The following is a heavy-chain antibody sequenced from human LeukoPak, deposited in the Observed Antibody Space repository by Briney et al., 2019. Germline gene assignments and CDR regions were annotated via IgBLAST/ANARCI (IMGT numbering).Heavy chain of an antibody. CDR2: ISGSGGST. CDR3: AKGDDFWSGDPPPLDV. CDR1: GFTFSSYA. D-gene: IGHD3-3*01. V-gene: IGHV3-23*01. Sequence: GGSLRLSCAASGFTFSSYAMSWVRQAPGKGLEWVSAISGSGGSTYYADSVKGRFTISRDNSKNTLYLQMNSLRAEDTAVYYCAKGDDFWSGDPPPLDVWGKGTTVTVSS. J-gene: IGHJ6*04.